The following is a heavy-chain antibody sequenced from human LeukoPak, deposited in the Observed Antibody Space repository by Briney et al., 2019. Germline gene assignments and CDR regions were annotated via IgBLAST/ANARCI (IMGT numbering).Heavy chain of an antibody. J-gene: IGHJ4*02. V-gene: IGHV4-30-4*08. Sequence: SQTLSLTCTVSGGSISSGDYYWSWIRQPPGKGLEWIGYIYYSGSTYYNPSLKSRVTISVDTSKNQFSQKLSSVTAADTAVYYCARQTFWSGYPPSDYWGQGTLVTVSS. D-gene: IGHD3-3*01. CDR2: IYYSGST. CDR3: ARQTFWSGYPPSDY. CDR1: GGSISSGDYY.